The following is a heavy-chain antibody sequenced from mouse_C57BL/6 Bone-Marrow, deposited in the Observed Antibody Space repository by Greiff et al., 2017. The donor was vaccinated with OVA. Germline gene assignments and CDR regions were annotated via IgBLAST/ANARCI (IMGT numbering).Heavy chain of an antibody. CDR1: GYAFSSSW. CDR3: ARYGSSVAWFAY. J-gene: IGHJ3*01. D-gene: IGHD1-1*01. CDR2: IYPGDGDT. Sequence: ESGPELVKPGASVKISCKASGYAFSSSWMNWVKQRPGKGLEWIGRIYPGDGDTNYNGKFKGKATLTADKSSSTAYMQLSSLTSEDSAVYFCARYGSSVAWFAYWGQGTLVTVSA. V-gene: IGHV1-82*01.